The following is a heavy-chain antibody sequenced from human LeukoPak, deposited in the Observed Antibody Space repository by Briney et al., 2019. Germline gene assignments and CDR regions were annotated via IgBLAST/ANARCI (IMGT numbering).Heavy chain of an antibody. D-gene: IGHD2-21*02. J-gene: IGHJ4*02. Sequence: ASVKVSCKASGYTFTSYYMHWVRQAPGQGLEWMGIINPSGSTSYAQKFQGRVTMTRDMSTSTVYMELSSLRSEDTAVYYCARDMAPVVVTAVLYYWGQGTLVTVSS. CDR1: GYTFTSYY. V-gene: IGHV1-46*01. CDR2: INPSGST. CDR3: ARDMAPVVVTAVLYY.